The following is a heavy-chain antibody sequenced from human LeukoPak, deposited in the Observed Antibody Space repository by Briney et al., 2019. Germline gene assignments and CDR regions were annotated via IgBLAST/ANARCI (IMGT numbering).Heavy chain of an antibody. V-gene: IGHV5-51*01. CDR3: AMSTIIVAGWAFDI. D-gene: IGHD3-22*01. CDR1: GYNFPRYW. Sequence: GESLKISCKGSGYNFPRYWIGWVRQMPGKGLEWMGVIYPGDSDTRYSPSFQGQVTISADKSTRTDYVQWSSLKASDTAMYYCAMSTIIVAGWAFDIWGQGTMVTVSS. CDR2: IYPGDSDT. J-gene: IGHJ3*02.